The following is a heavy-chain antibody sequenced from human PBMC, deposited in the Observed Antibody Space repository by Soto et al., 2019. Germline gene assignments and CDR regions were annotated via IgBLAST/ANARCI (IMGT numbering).Heavy chain of an antibody. CDR1: GFTFSDYS. CDR3: AREEGYCNGGRWYRGAFDF. D-gene: IGHD2-15*01. Sequence: EVQLVESGGGLVKPGGSPRLSCAASGFTFSDYSMLWVRQAPGKGLEWLAFIGNSNNPTFYAASVRGRFTISRDNPKTSVYLEMNSRREEDTGVYCCAREEGYCNGGRWYRGAFDFWGQGTIVTVSS. J-gene: IGHJ3*01. CDR2: IGNSNNPT. V-gene: IGHV3-21*02.